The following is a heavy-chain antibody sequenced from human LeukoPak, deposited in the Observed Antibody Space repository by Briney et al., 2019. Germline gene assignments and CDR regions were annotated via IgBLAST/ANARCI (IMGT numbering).Heavy chain of an antibody. CDR1: GYTFTGYY. D-gene: IGHD6-25*01. CDR2: INPNSGGT. V-gene: IGHV1-2*02. J-gene: IGHJ4*02. CDR3: ARDWGPLDSSGYFDY. Sequence: ASVKVSCKASGYTFTGYYMHWERQAPGQGLEWMGWINPNSGGTNYAQKFQGRVTMTRDTSISTAYMELSRLRSDDTAVYYCARDWGPLDSSGYFDYWGQGTLVTVSS.